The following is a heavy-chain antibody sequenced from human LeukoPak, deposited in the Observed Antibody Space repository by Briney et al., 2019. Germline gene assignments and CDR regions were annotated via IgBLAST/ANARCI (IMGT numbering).Heavy chain of an antibody. CDR1: GGSISSSSYY. J-gene: IGHJ4*02. Sequence: PSEALSLTCTVSGGSISSSSYYWGWIRQPPGKGLEWIGSMYYSGSTYYNSSLKSRVTISVDTSKKQYSLKVNSVTAADTAMYYWARAKRQWLVGATIRGDNPPYYFDYWGQGTLVTVSS. CDR2: MYYSGST. CDR3: ARAKRQWLVGATIRGDNPPYYFDY. V-gene: IGHV4-39*07. D-gene: IGHD6-19*01.